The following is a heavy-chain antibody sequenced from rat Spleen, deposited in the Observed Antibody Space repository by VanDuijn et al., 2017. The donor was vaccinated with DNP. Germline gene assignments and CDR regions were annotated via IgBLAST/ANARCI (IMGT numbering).Heavy chain of an antibody. D-gene: IGHD1-12*01. V-gene: IGHV5S10*01. CDR3: STLNFYASLSEYFDY. Sequence: EVQLVESGGGLVKPGRSLKLSCAASGFTFSDSNMAWVRQTPKKDLEWVATIVYDGTRTYYRNSVKGRFTISRDNAKSTLYLQMDSLRSDDTATYYCSTLNFYASLSEYFDYWGQGVMVTVSS. J-gene: IGHJ2*01. CDR2: IVYDGTRT. CDR1: GFTFSDSN.